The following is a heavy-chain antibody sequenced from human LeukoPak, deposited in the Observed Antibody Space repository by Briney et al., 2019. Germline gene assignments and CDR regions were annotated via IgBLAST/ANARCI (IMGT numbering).Heavy chain of an antibody. CDR1: GSTFSTDA. CDR2: ISGSGAST. CDR3: AKAGYTSGLT. Sequence: GGSLRLSCAASGSTFSTDAMHWVRQAPGKGLEWVSAISGSGASTYYADSVKGRFTISRDNSKNTVYLQMNSLRAEDTAVYYCAKAGYTSGLTWGQGTLVTVSS. J-gene: IGHJ5*02. D-gene: IGHD6-19*01. V-gene: IGHV3-23*01.